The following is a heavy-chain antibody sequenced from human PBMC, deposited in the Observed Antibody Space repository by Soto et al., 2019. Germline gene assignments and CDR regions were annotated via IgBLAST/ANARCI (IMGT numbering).Heavy chain of an antibody. Sequence: EVRLVESGGGLVQPGGSLRLSCAASRFTFTNYWMSWVRQAPGKGLEWVAHIKEDGSEKSYVESVKGRFTISRDNAERSLYLQMNNLRAEDTAVYYCARGIDDNASYGMDLWGQGTTVTVSS. CDR2: IKEDGSEK. J-gene: IGHJ6*02. V-gene: IGHV3-7*01. CDR1: RFTFTNYW. D-gene: IGHD1-1*01. CDR3: ARGIDDNASYGMDL.